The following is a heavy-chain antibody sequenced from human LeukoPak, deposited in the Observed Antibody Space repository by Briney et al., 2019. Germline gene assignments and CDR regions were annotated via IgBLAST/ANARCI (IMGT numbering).Heavy chain of an antibody. CDR1: GYTFTSYD. Sequence: ASVKVSCKASGYTFTSYDINWVRQATGQGLEWMGWMNPNSGNTGYAQKFQGRVTMTRITSISTAYMELSSLRSEDTAVYYCARTRLITIFGVVTAKYMDVWGKGTTVTVSS. J-gene: IGHJ6*03. V-gene: IGHV1-8*01. D-gene: IGHD3-3*01. CDR3: ARTRLITIFGVVTAKYMDV. CDR2: MNPNSGNT.